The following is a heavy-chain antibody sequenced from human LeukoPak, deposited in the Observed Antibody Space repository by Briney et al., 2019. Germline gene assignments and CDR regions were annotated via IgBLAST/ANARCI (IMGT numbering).Heavy chain of an antibody. D-gene: IGHD6-19*01. CDR3: ARRGYSSGIY. J-gene: IGHJ4*02. Sequence: SETLSLTCAVYGGSLSGYYWSWIRQPPGKGLEWIGCIYYSGSTYSNPSLKSRVTISVDTSKNQFSLKLSSVTAADTAVYYCARRGYSSGIYWGQGTLVTVSS. V-gene: IGHV4-34*01. CDR1: GGSLSGYY. CDR2: IYYSGST.